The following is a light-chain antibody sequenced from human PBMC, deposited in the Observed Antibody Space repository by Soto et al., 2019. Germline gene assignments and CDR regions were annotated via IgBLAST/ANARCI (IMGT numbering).Light chain of an antibody. Sequence: QLVLTQPPSASGNPGQTVTISCSGSSSNIGINYVYRYQQLPGTAPKLLIYRNSQRPSGIPDRFSGSKSGTSASLAISGLRSEDEADYYCAAWDDSLGSHAVFGGGTQLTVL. CDR1: SSNIGINY. V-gene: IGLV1-47*01. CDR3: AAWDDSLGSHAV. J-gene: IGLJ7*01. CDR2: RNS.